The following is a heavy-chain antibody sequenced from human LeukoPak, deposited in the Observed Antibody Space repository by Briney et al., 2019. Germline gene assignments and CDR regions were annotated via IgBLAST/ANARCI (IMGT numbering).Heavy chain of an antibody. CDR3: ARPRLSYYDSSGSDH. V-gene: IGHV5-51*01. CDR2: IYPRDSDT. CDR1: GYTFTNYW. J-gene: IGHJ4*02. D-gene: IGHD3-22*01. Sequence: GESLRISCKSSGYTFTNYWIGWVRQMPGKGLEWMGIIYPRDSDTRYSPSFEGQVTISADKSISTAFLQWSSLQASDSAMYYCARPRLSYYDSSGSDHWGQRTLVTVSS.